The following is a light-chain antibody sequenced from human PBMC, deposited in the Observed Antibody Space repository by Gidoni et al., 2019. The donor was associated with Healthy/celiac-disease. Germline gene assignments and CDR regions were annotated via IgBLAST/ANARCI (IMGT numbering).Light chain of an antibody. V-gene: IGLV1-40*01. Sequence: QSVLTQPPSASGAPGQRVTISCTGSSSNIGAGYDVHWYPQLPGTAPKLLIYGNSNRPSGVPDRFSVSKSGTSASLAITGLQAEDEADYYCQSYDSSLSVSGVVFGGGTKLTVL. CDR3: QSYDSSLSVSGVV. CDR2: GNS. CDR1: SSNIGAGYD. J-gene: IGLJ2*01.